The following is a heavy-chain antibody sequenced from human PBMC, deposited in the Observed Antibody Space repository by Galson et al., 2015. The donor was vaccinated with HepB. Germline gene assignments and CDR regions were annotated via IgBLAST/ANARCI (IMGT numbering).Heavy chain of an antibody. J-gene: IGHJ5*02. CDR1: GGSISSYY. V-gene: IGHV4-59*01. Sequence: SETLSLTCTVSGGSISSYYWSWIRQPPGKGLEWIGYIYYSGSTNYNPSLKSRVTISVDTSKNQFSLKLSSVTAADTAVYYCARVGYKYSAKGGENWFDPWGQGTLVTVSS. CDR2: IYYSGST. D-gene: IGHD5-24*01. CDR3: ARVGYKYSAKGGENWFDP.